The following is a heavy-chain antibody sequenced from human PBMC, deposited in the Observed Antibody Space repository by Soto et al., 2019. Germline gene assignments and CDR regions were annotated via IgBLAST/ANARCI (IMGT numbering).Heavy chain of an antibody. CDR2: ISDSGSS. CDR3: ARTTFYDIFTAYYSLFDY. J-gene: IGHJ4*02. Sequence: QVQLQESGPGLVKPSQTLTLTCTVSGGSISSGGFYWSWIRQHPGKGLEWIGHISDSGSSYYNPSLGSRVTISVDTSKNQFSLKLSAVTAADTAVYFCARTTFYDIFTAYYSLFDYWGQGTLVTVSS. D-gene: IGHD3-9*01. V-gene: IGHV4-31*03. CDR1: GGSISSGGFY.